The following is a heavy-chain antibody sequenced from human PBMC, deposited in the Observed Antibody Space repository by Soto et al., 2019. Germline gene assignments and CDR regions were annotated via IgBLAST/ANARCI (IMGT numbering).Heavy chain of an antibody. CDR3: PTDGLTSVTVDY. D-gene: IGHD4-4*01. CDR2: IKSKTDGGTT. CDR1: GFTFSNAW. Sequence: PGGSLRLSCAASGFTFSNAWMSWVRKAPGKGLEWVGRIKSKTDGGTTDYAAPVKGRFTISRDDSKNTLYLQMNSLNTYDSAVYYCPTDGLTSVTVDYWGPGTLVTVYS. V-gene: IGHV3-15*01. J-gene: IGHJ4*02.